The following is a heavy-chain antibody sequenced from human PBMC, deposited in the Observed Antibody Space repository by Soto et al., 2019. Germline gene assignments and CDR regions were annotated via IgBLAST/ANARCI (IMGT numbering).Heavy chain of an antibody. D-gene: IGHD3-22*01. Sequence: SGPTLVNPTQTLTLTCTFSGFSLSTSGVGVGWIRQPPGKALEWLALIYWDDDKRYSPSLNTRLTITKDTSKNQVVLTMTNMGPVDTATYYCAHRPEDSSGYQVLYYFDYWGQGTLVTVSS. CDR2: IYWDDDK. CDR3: AHRPEDSSGYQVLYYFDY. V-gene: IGHV2-5*02. J-gene: IGHJ4*02. CDR1: GFSLSTSGVG.